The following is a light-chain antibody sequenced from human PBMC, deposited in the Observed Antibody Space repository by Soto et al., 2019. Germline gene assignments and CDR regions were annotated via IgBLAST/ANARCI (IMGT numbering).Light chain of an antibody. CDR2: STN. V-gene: IGLV8-61*01. J-gene: IGLJ3*02. Sequence: QTVVTQEPSFSVSPGGTVTLTCGLSSGSVSTSYYPSWYQQTPGQAPRTLIYSTNTRSSGVPDRVSGSILGNKAALTITGAQADDESDYYCVLYMGSGISVFGGGTKLPVL. CDR3: VLYMGSGISV. CDR1: SGSVSTSYY.